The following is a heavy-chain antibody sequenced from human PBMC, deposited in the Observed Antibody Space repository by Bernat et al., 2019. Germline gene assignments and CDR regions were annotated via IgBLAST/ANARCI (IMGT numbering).Heavy chain of an antibody. CDR2: IYYSGSA. Sequence: QVQLQESGPGLVKPSQTLSLTCTVSGGSISSGDYYWNWIRQPPGKGLEWIGYIYYSGSAYYNPSLKSRVTISVDTSKNQFSLKLSSVTAADTAVYYCARRSYWNYYDSSGLTHNWFDPWGQGTLVTVSS. D-gene: IGHD3-22*01. CDR1: GGSISSGDYY. J-gene: IGHJ5*02. CDR3: ARRSYWNYYDSSGLTHNWFDP. V-gene: IGHV4-30-4*01.